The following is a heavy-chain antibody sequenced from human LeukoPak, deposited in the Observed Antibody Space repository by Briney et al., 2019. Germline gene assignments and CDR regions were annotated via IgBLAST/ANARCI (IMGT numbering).Heavy chain of an antibody. Sequence: SETLSLTCTVSGGSISSSSYYWGWIRQPPGKGLEWIGSIYYSGSTYYNPSLKSRVTISVDTSKNQSSLKLSSVTAADTAVYYCARVNLRDYDFWSGHMGGGEAFDIWGQGTMVTVSS. CDR3: ARVNLRDYDFWSGHMGGGEAFDI. D-gene: IGHD3-3*01. J-gene: IGHJ3*02. CDR2: IYYSGST. CDR1: GGSISSSSYY. V-gene: IGHV4-39*07.